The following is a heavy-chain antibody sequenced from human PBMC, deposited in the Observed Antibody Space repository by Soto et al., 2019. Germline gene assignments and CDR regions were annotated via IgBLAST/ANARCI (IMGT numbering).Heavy chain of an antibody. J-gene: IGHJ3*02. Sequence: QVQLVQSGAEVKKPGASVKVSCKASGYTLTSYYVHWVRQAPGQGLEWMGIINPSGVGTVYAQKFQGRVTMTRDTSTSTVYMELSSLRSEDTAVYYCARAVGATADDAFDIWGQGTMVTASS. CDR3: ARAVGATADDAFDI. CDR1: GYTLTSYY. CDR2: INPSGVGT. D-gene: IGHD1-26*01. V-gene: IGHV1-46*01.